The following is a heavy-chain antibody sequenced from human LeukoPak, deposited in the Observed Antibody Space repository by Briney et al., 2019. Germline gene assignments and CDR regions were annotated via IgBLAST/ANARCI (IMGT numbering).Heavy chain of an antibody. D-gene: IGHD2-2*01. CDR3: ARGKGIVVVPAEKNYGMDV. Sequence: PGRSLRLSCAASGFTFSSYCMHWVRQAPGKGLEWVAVIWYDGSNKYYADSVKGLFTISRDNSKNTLYLQMNSLRAEDTAVYYCARGKGIVVVPAEKNYGMDVWGQGTTVTVSS. V-gene: IGHV3-33*01. CDR1: GFTFSSYC. CDR2: IWYDGSNK. J-gene: IGHJ6*02.